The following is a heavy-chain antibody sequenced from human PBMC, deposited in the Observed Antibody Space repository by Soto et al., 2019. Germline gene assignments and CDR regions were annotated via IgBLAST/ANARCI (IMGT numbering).Heavy chain of an antibody. CDR3: ARGRPQKGGYCSSTSCYSYYYYYMDV. J-gene: IGHJ6*03. D-gene: IGHD2-2*01. Sequence: SETLSLTCTVSGGNIGSYYWSWIRQPPGKGLEWIGYIYYSGSTNYNPSLKSRVTISVDTSKNQFSLKLSSVTAADTAVYYCARGRPQKGGYCSSTSCYSYYYYYMDVWGKGTTVTV. V-gene: IGHV4-59*01. CDR1: GGNIGSYY. CDR2: IYYSGST.